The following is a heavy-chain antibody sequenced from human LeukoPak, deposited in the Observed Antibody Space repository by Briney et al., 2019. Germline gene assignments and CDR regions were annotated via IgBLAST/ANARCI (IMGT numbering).Heavy chain of an antibody. V-gene: IGHV3-23*01. CDR1: GFTFSSYA. D-gene: IGHD6-6*01. CDR2: ISGSGGST. Sequence: SGASLRLSCAASGFTFSSYAMSWVRQAPGKGLEWVSAISGSGGSTYYADSVKGRFTISRDNSKNTLYLQMNSLRAEDTAVYYCAKFSVRYSSSSGSFDYWGQGTLVTVSS. CDR3: AKFSVRYSSSSGSFDY. J-gene: IGHJ4*02.